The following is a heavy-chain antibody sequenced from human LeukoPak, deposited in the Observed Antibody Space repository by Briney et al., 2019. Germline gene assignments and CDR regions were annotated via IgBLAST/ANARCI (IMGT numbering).Heavy chain of an antibody. CDR3: ARARRVQVIPVAQSAEYFEH. J-gene: IGHJ1*01. Sequence: ASVKVSCKTSGYPFTSFGVSWVRQAPGQGLEWMGWISPYNGNTNFAQRFQGRLTLTTDTSTGTVYMGLRSLRSDDTAVYFCARARRVQVIPVAQSAEYFEHWGQGTLVTVSS. V-gene: IGHV1-18*01. CDR1: GYPFTSFG. CDR2: ISPYNGNT. D-gene: IGHD2-2*01.